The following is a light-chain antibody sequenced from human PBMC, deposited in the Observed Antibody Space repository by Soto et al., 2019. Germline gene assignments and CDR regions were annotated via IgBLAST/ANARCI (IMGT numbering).Light chain of an antibody. CDR3: QQNNLYWT. CDR2: DAS. J-gene: IGKJ1*01. CDR1: QSINNW. V-gene: IGKV1-5*01. Sequence: DIQVTQSPSTLSASVGDRVTITCRASQSINNWLAWYQQKPGKAPKLLIYDASTLQGGVPSRFSGSGSGTEFTLTITSLQPDDLATYYCQQNNLYWTFGQGTKVEI.